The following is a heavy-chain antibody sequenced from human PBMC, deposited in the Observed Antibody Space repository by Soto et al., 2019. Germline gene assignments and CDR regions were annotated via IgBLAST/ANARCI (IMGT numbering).Heavy chain of an antibody. V-gene: IGHV3-53*01. CDR2: IYSGGGT. J-gene: IGHJ6*02. Sequence: GGSLRLSCAASGFTVSSNYMSWVRQAPGKGLEWVSVIYSGGGTYYADSVRGRFTISRDNSKNTLYLQMKSLRAEDTAVYYCARDPPATRHGMDVWGQGTTVTVSS. CDR3: ARDPPATRHGMDV. CDR1: GFTVSSNY.